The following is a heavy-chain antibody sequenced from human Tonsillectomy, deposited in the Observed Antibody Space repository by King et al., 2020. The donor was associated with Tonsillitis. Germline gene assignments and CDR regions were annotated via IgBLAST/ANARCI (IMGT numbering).Heavy chain of an antibody. CDR3: TRDSLWGSGDAFDI. V-gene: IGHV3-48*01. CDR2: ISSTSATI. D-gene: IGHD7-27*01. Sequence: DVQLVESGGGLVQPGGSLRLSCAASGFTFNSYSMNWVRQAPGKGLEWVSYISSTSATIYYADSGRGRFAISRDNAKNSLYLQMNSLRAEDAAVYFCTRDSLWGSGDAFDIWGQGTMVTVSS. CDR1: GFTFNSYS. J-gene: IGHJ3*02.